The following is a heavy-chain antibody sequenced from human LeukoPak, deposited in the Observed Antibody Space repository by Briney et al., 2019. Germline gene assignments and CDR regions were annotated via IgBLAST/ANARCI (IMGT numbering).Heavy chain of an antibody. CDR1: GFTFDSYA. Sequence: PGGSLSLSCAASGFTFDSYAMTWVRQAPGKGLEWVSSISGSGGSTYYADSVKGRFTISRDNSKNTLYLQMNSLRAEDTAVYYCAKAARARAVDYYFDYWGQGTLVTVSS. CDR3: AKAARARAVDYYFDY. V-gene: IGHV3-23*01. D-gene: IGHD6-19*01. J-gene: IGHJ4*02. CDR2: ISGSGGST.